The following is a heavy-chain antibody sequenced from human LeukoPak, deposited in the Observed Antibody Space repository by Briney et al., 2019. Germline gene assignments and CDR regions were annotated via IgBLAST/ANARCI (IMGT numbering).Heavy chain of an antibody. D-gene: IGHD3-22*01. CDR3: AKQKSNAYYYDSSGAQYYFDY. V-gene: IGHV3-11*06. CDR2: ISTTSSYT. CDR1: GFTFSDYY. Sequence: GGSLRLSCAASGFTFSDYYMSWIRQAPGKGLEWVSYISTTSSYTDYADSVRGRFTISRDNAKNLLYLQMNSLRAEDTAVYYCAKQKSNAYYYDSSGAQYYFDYWGQGTLVTVSS. J-gene: IGHJ4*02.